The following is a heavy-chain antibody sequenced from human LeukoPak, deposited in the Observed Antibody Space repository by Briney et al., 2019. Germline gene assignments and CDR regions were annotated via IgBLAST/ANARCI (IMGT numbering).Heavy chain of an antibody. CDR3: ARGIAARPAYYYMDV. J-gene: IGHJ6*03. V-gene: IGHV1-69*05. CDR2: IIPIFGTA. CDR1: GGTFSSYA. D-gene: IGHD6-6*01. Sequence: ASVKVFCKASGGTFSSYAISWVRQAPGQGLEWMGGIIPIFGTANYAQKFQGRVTITTDESTSTAYMELSSLRSEDTAVYYCARGIAARPAYYYMDVWGKGTTVTVSS.